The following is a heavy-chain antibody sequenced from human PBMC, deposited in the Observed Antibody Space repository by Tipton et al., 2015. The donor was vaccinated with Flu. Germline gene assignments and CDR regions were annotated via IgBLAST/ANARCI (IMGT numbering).Heavy chain of an antibody. CDR3: ARELGHYDCWSGTNYYYYGKDV. J-gene: IGHJ6*02. V-gene: IGHV1-69*09. Sequence: QLVQSGAEVKKPGSSVKVSCKASAGTFSSYAISWVRQAPGQGLEWMGGIIPILGIANYAQKFQGRVTITADKSTSTAYMELSSLRSEDTAVYYCARELGHYDCWSGTNYYYYGKDVWGQGTTVTVSS. CDR1: AGTFSSYA. CDR2: IIPILGIA. D-gene: IGHD3-3*01.